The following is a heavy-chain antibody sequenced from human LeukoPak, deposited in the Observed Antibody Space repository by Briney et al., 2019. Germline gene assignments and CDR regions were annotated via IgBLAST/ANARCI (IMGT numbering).Heavy chain of an antibody. D-gene: IGHD2-2*01. V-gene: IGHV4-59*12. CDR1: GGSISSYY. CDR2: IYYSGST. J-gene: IGHJ5*02. Sequence: SETLSLTCTVSGGSISSYYWSWIRQPPGKGLEWIGYIYYSGSTYYNPSLKSRVTISVDTSKNQFSLKLSSVTAADTAVYYCAREGKYCSSTSCYGSGWFDPWGQGTLVTVSS. CDR3: AREGKYCSSTSCYGSGWFDP.